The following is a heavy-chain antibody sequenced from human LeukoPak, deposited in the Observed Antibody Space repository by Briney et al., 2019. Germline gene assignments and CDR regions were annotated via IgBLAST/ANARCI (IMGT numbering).Heavy chain of an antibody. V-gene: IGHV1-8*01. J-gene: IGHJ4*02. CDR1: GYTFTSYD. Sequence: ASVKVSCKASGYTFTSYDINWLRQATGQGLEWMGWMNPNSGNTGYAQKFQGRVTMTRNTSISTAYMELSSLRSEDTAVYYCARGFSIVGATDFDYRGQGTLVTVSS. CDR2: MNPNSGNT. D-gene: IGHD1-26*01. CDR3: ARGFSIVGATDFDY.